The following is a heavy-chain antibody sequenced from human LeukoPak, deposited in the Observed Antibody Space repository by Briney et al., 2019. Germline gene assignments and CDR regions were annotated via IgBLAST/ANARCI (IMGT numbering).Heavy chain of an antibody. CDR3: ARDRDSDH. Sequence: ASVKLSCKASGYTFTSNHIHWVRQAPGQGLEWMGWINTNSGNPTYAQGFTGRFVFSLDTSVSTAYLQISSLKAEDTAVYYCARDRDSDHWGQGTLVTVSS. V-gene: IGHV7-4-1*02. D-gene: IGHD3-10*01. J-gene: IGHJ4*02. CDR2: INTNSGNP. CDR1: GYTFTSNH.